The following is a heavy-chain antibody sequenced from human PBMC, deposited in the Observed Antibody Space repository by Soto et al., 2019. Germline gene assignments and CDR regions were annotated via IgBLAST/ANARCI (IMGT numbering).Heavy chain of an antibody. J-gene: IGHJ3*02. CDR1: GYSFTSYW. V-gene: IGHV5-51*01. CDR3: ARHSSGFAAFDI. CDR2: IYPDDSDT. Sequence: GESLKISCKGSGYSFTSYWIAWVRQMPGKGLEWMGIIYPDDSDTRYSPSFQGQVTISADKSISTAFLQWSSLKTSDTAMYYCARHSSGFAAFDIWGQGTMVTVSS. D-gene: IGHD3-22*01.